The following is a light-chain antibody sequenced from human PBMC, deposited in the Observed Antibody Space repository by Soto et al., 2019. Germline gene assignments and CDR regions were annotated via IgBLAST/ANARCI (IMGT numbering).Light chain of an antibody. CDR1: SSNIGSNT. J-gene: IGLJ2*01. Sequence: QAVVTQPPSASGTPGQRVTISCSGSSSNIGSNTVNWYQQLPGTAPKLLISSNDQRPSGVPDRFSGSKSGTSASLAISGLQSDDESDYYCAAWDDSLHAVVFGGGTKLTV. CDR3: AAWDDSLHAVV. CDR2: SND. V-gene: IGLV1-44*01.